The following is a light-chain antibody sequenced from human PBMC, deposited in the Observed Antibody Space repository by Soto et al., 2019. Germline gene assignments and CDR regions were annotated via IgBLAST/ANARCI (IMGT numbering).Light chain of an antibody. CDR2: EVS. CDR1: SSDVGGYKF. CDR3: GSYTGSTYV. Sequence: QSVLTQPASVSGSPGQSITISCTGTSSDVGGYKFVSWYQQHPGKAPKLMIYEVSNRPSGVSSRFSGSKSGNTASLTISGLQAEDEADYYCGSYTGSTYVFGPGTKLTVL. V-gene: IGLV2-14*01. J-gene: IGLJ1*01.